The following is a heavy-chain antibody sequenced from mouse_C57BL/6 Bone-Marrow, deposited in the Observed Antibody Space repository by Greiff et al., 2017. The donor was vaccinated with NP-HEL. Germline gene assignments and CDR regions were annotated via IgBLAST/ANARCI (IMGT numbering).Heavy chain of an antibody. D-gene: IGHD2-4*01. CDR3: TTFDYDVEFAY. CDR1: GFNIKDDY. Sequence: VQLQQSGAELVRPGASVKLSCTASGFNIKDDYMHWVKQRPEQGLEWIGWIDPENGDTEYASKFQSKATITADTSSNTAYLQLSSLTSVDTAVYYCTTFDYDVEFAYWGQGTLVTVSA. J-gene: IGHJ3*01. CDR2: IDPENGDT. V-gene: IGHV14-4*01.